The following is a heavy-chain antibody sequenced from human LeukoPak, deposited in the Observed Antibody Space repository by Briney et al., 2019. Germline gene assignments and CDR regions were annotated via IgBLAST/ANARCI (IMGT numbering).Heavy chain of an antibody. CDR1: GFTFSSFA. CDR2: ISGSGGST. D-gene: IGHD2-2*01. V-gene: IGHV3-23*01. J-gene: IGHJ4*02. Sequence: PGGSLRLSCAASGFTFSSFAMSWVRQAPGKGLEWVSAISGSGGSTYYADSVKGRFTISRDNAKNSLYLQMNSLRAEDTAVYYCARDDCSSTSCYSLFDYWGQGTLVTVSS. CDR3: ARDDCSSTSCYSLFDY.